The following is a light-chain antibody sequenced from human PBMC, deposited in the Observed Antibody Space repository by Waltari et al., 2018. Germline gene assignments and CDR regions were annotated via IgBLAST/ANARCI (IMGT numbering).Light chain of an antibody. CDR1: QSVLYSSNNKNY. Sequence: DIVMTQSPDSLAVSLGERATINCKSSQSVLYSSNNKNYLAWYQAKPGQPPKLLLSWASTRGYGVPERFSGSGSGTDFTLTISSLQAEDVAVYYCQQHYSTPLTFGGGTKVEIK. J-gene: IGKJ4*01. V-gene: IGKV4-1*01. CDR3: QQHYSTPLT. CDR2: WAS.